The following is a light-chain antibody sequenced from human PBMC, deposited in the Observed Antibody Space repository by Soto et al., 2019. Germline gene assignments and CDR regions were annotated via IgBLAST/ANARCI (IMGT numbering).Light chain of an antibody. CDR2: GTS. CDR1: QSVTSSY. J-gene: IGKJ2*01. V-gene: IGKV3-20*01. Sequence: PGDRATLSCRTSQSVTSSYLAWYQQRPGQAPRLLIYGTSSRATGIPDRFSGSGSGTDFTLTISRLEPEDFAVYYCQQYNSSPPMYTFGQGTKLEIK. CDR3: QQYNSSPPMYT.